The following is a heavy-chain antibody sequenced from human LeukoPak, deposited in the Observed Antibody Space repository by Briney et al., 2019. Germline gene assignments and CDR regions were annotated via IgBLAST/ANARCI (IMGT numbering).Heavy chain of an antibody. J-gene: IGHJ4*02. D-gene: IGHD1-26*01. V-gene: IGHV4-4*07. Sequence: SETLSLTCTVSGGSISSYYWSWIRQPAGKGLEWIGRIYTSGSTNYNASLKSRVSMSVDTSKNQFSLKLSSVTAADTAVFYCARENSGSYRESDYWGQGTLVTVSS. CDR3: ARENSGSYRESDY. CDR1: GGSISSYY. CDR2: IYTSGST.